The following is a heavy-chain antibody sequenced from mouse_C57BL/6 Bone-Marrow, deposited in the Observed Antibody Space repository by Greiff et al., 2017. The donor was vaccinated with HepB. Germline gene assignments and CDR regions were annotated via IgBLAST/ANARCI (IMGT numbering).Heavy chain of an antibody. Sequence: EVKLLESGGGLVKPGGSLKLSCAASGFTFSDYGMHWVRQAPEKGLEWVAYISSGSSTIYYADTVKGRFTISRDNAKNTLFLQMTRLRSEDTAMYYGERKAYYSNYWFAYWGQGTLVTVSA. D-gene: IGHD2-5*01. J-gene: IGHJ3*01. CDR2: ISSGSSTI. V-gene: IGHV5-17*01. CDR1: GFTFSDYG. CDR3: ERKAYYSNYWFAY.